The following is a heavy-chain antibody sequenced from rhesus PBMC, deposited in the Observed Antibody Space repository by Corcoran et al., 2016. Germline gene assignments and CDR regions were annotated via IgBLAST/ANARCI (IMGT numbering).Heavy chain of an antibody. J-gene: IGHJ4*01. V-gene: IGHV3-178*01. Sequence: EVQLVESGGGLAKPGGSLRLSCAASGFTFSDYYMAWVRLTPGKGLEWVSRISNGGGSTWYADSVKGRFTISRENAKNTLYLQMNSLRAEDTAVYYCARDPRRMGFDYWGQGVLVTVSS. D-gene: IGHD2-15*01. CDR2: ISNGGGST. CDR3: ARDPRRMGFDY. CDR1: GFTFSDYY.